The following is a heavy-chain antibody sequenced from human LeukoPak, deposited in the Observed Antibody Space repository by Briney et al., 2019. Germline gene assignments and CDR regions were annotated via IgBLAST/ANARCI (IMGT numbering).Heavy chain of an antibody. CDR1: GFTFSSYS. D-gene: IGHD3-9*01. Sequence: PGGSLRLSCAASGFTFSSYSMNWVRQPPGKGLEWIGEINHSGSTNYNPSLKSRVTISVDTSKNQFSLKLSSVTAADTAVYYCARVGRLRYFDWLHRVAGYFDYWGQGTLVTVSS. CDR2: INHSGST. CDR3: ARVGRLRYFDWLHRVAGYFDY. J-gene: IGHJ4*02. V-gene: IGHV4-34*01.